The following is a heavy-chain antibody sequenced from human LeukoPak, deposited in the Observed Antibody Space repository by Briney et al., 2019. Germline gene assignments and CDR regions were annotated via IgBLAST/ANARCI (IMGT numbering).Heavy chain of an antibody. CDR3: ARAAYCSSTSLQCYYYMDV. V-gene: IGHV4-34*01. CDR2: INHSGST. J-gene: IGHJ6*03. Sequence: SETLSFTCAVYGGSFSGYYWSWIRQPPGKGLEWIGEINHSGSTNYNPSLKGRVTISVDTSKNQFSLKLSSVTAADTAVYYCARAAYCSSTSLQCYYYMDVWGKGTTVTVSS. D-gene: IGHD2-2*01. CDR1: GGSFSGYY.